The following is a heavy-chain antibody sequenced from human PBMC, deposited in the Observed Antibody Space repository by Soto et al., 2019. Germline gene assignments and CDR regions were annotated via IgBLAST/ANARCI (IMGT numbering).Heavy chain of an antibody. V-gene: IGHV3-23*01. CDR2: ISGSGGST. J-gene: IGHJ4*02. Sequence: EVQLLESGGGLVQPGGSLSLSFAASGLTFSNIALIWVRQAPGKGLEWVSGISGSGGSTYYADSVKGRFTISRDNSKNTLYLQVNSLRAEDTAVYYCAKGPLDYGSRPEYWGQGTLVTVSS. D-gene: IGHD3-10*01. CDR1: GLTFSNIA. CDR3: AKGPLDYGSRPEY.